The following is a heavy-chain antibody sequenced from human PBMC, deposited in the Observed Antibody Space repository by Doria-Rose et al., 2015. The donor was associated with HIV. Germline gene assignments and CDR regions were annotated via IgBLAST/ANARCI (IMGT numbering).Heavy chain of an antibody. CDR3: ARIKSSRWYHKYYFDF. J-gene: IGHJ4*02. V-gene: IGHV2-26*01. Sequence: SGPVLAKPTETLTLTCTVSGVSLSSPGMGVSWIRQPPGKALEWLANIVSDDERSYKTSLKSRLTISRGTSKSQVVLTMTDMDPVDTATYYCARIKSSRWYHKYYFDFWGQGTLVIVSA. CDR2: IVSDDER. CDR1: GVSLSSPGMG. D-gene: IGHD6-13*01.